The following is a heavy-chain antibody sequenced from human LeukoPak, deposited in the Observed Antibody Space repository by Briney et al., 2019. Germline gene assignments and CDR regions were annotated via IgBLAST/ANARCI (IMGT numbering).Heavy chain of an antibody. D-gene: IGHD3-3*01. CDR2: IIPILGIA. CDR1: GGTFSSYA. CDR3: ARDCWGITIFGVATLPPRNNWFDP. J-gene: IGHJ5*02. Sequence: SVKVSCKASGGTFSSYAISWVRQAPGQGLEWMGRIIPILGIANYAQKFQGRVTITADKSTSTAYMELSSLRSEDTAVYYCARDCWGITIFGVATLPPRNNWFDPWGQGTLVTVSS. V-gene: IGHV1-69*04.